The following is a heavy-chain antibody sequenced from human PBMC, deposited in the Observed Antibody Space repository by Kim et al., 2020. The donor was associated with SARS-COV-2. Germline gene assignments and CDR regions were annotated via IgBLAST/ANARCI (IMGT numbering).Heavy chain of an antibody. J-gene: IGHJ4*02. Sequence: GYADPVKSRSTISRDNAKNSLYLHVNSLRAEDTALYYCAKARAWELPDYWGQGTLVTVSS. V-gene: IGHV3-9*01. CDR3: AKARAWELPDY. D-gene: IGHD1-26*01.